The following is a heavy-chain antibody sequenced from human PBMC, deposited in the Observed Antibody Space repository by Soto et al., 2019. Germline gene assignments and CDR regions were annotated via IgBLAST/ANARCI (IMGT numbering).Heavy chain of an antibody. CDR3: ARDGEGF. V-gene: IGHV3-74*01. J-gene: IGHJ4*02. Sequence: EVQLVESGGGLVRPGGSLRLSCAASGFTFSSNWMHWVRRVPRRGLVWVARINTDGSETTYVDSVKGRFTVSRDNAKNTLYLQMNSLRVEDTAVYYCARDGEGFWGQGTLVTVSS. CDR1: GFTFSSNW. CDR2: INTDGSET. D-gene: IGHD2-21*01.